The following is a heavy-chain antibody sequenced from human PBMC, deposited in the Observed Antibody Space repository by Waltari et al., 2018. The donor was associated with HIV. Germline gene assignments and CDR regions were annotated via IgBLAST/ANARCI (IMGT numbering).Heavy chain of an antibody. CDR2: ISSSGNFK. J-gene: IGHJ5*02. Sequence: VHLSGSGGGTVNPGESLRPPGVTPVFSLHTSDLTWVRQAPGKGPEWVSSISSSGNFKHYADSVKGRFTISRDNAENSLYLQMNGLRAEDTAIYYCARDSRGSTWSLNWFDPWGQGTLVTVSS. V-gene: IGHV3-21*01. CDR3: ARDSRGSTWSLNWFDP. CDR1: VFSLHTSD. D-gene: IGHD6-6*01.